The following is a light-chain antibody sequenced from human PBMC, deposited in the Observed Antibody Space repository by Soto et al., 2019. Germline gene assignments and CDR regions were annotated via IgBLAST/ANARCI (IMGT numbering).Light chain of an antibody. V-gene: IGKV1-9*01. CDR3: QQIDSYPVT. J-gene: IGKJ4*01. CDR1: QGISTF. CDR2: SAS. Sequence: DIQLTQSPAFLSASVGDKVTITCRASQGISTFLAWYQQKPGKAPNLLIYSASTLQSGVTSRFSGSGSGTGFTLTISSLQPEDFATYFYQQIDSYPVTFGGGTKVEMK.